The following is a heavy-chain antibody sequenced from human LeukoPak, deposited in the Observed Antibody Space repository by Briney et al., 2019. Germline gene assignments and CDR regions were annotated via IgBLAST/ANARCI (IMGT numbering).Heavy chain of an antibody. CDR3: AKSALYDFWSGYPPPTFDY. Sequence: GGSLRLSCAASGFTFSTYDMSWVRQAPGKGLELVSGISSSGGSTYYADSMKGRFTISRDNSKNTLYLQMNSLRAEDTAVYYCAKSALYDFWSGYPPPTFDYWGQGALVTVSS. V-gene: IGHV3-23*01. CDR1: GFTFSTYD. D-gene: IGHD3-3*01. J-gene: IGHJ4*02. CDR2: ISSSGGST.